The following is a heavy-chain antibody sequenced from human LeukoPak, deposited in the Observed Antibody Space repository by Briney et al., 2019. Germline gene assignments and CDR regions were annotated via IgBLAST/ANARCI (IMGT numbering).Heavy chain of an antibody. J-gene: IGHJ5*02. D-gene: IGHD1-26*01. Sequence: SETLSLTCTVSGYSISSGYYWGWIRQPPGKGLEWIGSIYHSGSTYYNPSLKSRVTISVDRSKNQFSLKLSSVTAADTAVYYCARDSRQIVGATPWGQGTLVTVSS. CDR1: GYSISSGYY. CDR2: IYHSGST. CDR3: ARDSRQIVGATP. V-gene: IGHV4-38-2*02.